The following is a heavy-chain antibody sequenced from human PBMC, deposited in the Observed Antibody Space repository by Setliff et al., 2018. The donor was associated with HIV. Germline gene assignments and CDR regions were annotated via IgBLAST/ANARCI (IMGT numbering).Heavy chain of an antibody. J-gene: IGHJ6*03. Sequence: SETLSLTCAVYGGSFGGYYWTWIRQPPGKGLEWIGEITHSGSTNYNPSLETRVTISVDTSKNQFSLKLSFVTAADTAVYYCAKGVAGLQYYYYYMDVWGKGTTVTVSS. V-gene: IGHV4-34*01. D-gene: IGHD6-19*01. CDR3: AKGVAGLQYYYYYMDV. CDR1: GGSFGGYY. CDR2: ITHSGST.